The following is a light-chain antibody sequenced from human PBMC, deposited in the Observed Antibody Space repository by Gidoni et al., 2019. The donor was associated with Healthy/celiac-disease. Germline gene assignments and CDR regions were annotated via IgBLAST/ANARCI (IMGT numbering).Light chain of an antibody. CDR2: DAS. CDR3: QQRSNWPPYT. V-gene: IGKV3-11*01. J-gene: IGKJ2*01. CDR1: QSVSSY. Sequence: PGERATLSCRASQSVSSYLAWYQQKPGQAPRLLIYDASNRATGIPARFSGSGSGTDFTLTISSLEPEDFAVYYCQQRSNWPPYTFGQGTKLEIK.